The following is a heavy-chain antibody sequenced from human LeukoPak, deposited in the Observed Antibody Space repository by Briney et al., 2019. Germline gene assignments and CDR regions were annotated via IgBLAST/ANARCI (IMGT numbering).Heavy chain of an antibody. CDR3: ARYYYGSGSYFPTNWFDP. CDR2: IYHSGST. J-gene: IGHJ5*02. CDR1: GGSISSGGYS. D-gene: IGHD3-10*01. V-gene: IGHV4-30-2*01. Sequence: SETLSLTCAVSGGSISSGGYSWSWIRQPPGKGLEWIGYIYHSGSTYYNPSLKSRVTISVDRSKNQFSLKLSSVTAADTAVYYCARYYYGSGSYFPTNWFDPWGLGTLVTVSS.